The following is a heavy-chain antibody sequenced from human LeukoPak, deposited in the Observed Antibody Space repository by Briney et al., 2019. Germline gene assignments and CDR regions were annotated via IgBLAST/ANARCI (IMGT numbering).Heavy chain of an antibody. CDR2: ISSSSSYI. CDR1: GSTFSSYS. D-gene: IGHD1-26*01. CDR3: ARDPSGSSGY. J-gene: IGHJ4*02. V-gene: IGHV3-21*01. Sequence: GGSLRLSCAASGSTFSSYSMNWVRQAPGKGLEWVSYISSSSSYIYYADSVKGRFTISRDNAKNSLYLQMNSLRAEDTAVYYCARDPSGSSGYWGQGTLVTVSS.